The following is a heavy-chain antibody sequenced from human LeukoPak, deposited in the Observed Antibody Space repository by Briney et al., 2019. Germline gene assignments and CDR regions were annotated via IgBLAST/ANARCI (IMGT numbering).Heavy chain of an antibody. V-gene: IGHV4-34*01. J-gene: IGHJ6*03. CDR1: GGSFSGYY. CDR3: ARSGYSSSWGYYYYYYYMDV. Sequence: PSETLSLTCAVYGGSFSGYYWSWIRQPPGKGLEWIGEINHSGSTNYNPSLKSRVTISVDTSKNQFSLKLSSVTAADTAVYYCARSGYSSSWGYYYYYYYMDVWGKGTTVTVSS. CDR2: INHSGST. D-gene: IGHD6-13*01.